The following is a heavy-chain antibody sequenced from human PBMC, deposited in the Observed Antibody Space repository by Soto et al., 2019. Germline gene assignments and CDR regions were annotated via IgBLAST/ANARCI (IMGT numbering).Heavy chain of an antibody. J-gene: IGHJ6*02. V-gene: IGHV3-48*02. CDR3: ASDAADFWSGLYGMDV. CDR1: GFTFSSYS. CDR2: ISSSSSTI. Sequence: GGSLRVSCAASGFTFSSYSMNWVRQAPGKGLEWVSYISSSSSTIYYADSVKGRFTISRDNAKNSLYLQMNSLRDEDTAVYYCASDAADFWSGLYGMDVWGQGTTVTVSS. D-gene: IGHD3-3*01.